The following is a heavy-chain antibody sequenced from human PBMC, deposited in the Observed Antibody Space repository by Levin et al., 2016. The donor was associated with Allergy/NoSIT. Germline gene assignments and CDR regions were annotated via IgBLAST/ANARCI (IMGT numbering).Heavy chain of an antibody. Sequence: WIRQPPGKGLEWVSYVSSGSSTIYYADSVRGRFTISRDNAKSSLYLQMNSLRDEDTAVYYCARLDYCAGTGCYPYYYYYYMDVWGKGTTVTVSS. CDR2: VSSGSSTI. J-gene: IGHJ6*03. V-gene: IGHV3-48*02. D-gene: IGHD2-2*01. CDR3: ARLDYCAGTGCYPYYYYYYMDV.